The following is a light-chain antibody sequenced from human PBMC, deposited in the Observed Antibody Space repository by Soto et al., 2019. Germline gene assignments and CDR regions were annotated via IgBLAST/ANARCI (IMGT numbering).Light chain of an antibody. CDR2: AAS. CDR3: QNYNSAPTWT. Sequence: DIQMTQSPSSLSASVGDRVTITCRASQGISNYLAWYQQKPGKVPKLLIYAASTLQSVVPSRFSGSGSGTDFTLTISSLQPEDVATYYCQNYNSAPTWTFGQGTKVEIK. J-gene: IGKJ1*01. V-gene: IGKV1-27*01. CDR1: QGISNY.